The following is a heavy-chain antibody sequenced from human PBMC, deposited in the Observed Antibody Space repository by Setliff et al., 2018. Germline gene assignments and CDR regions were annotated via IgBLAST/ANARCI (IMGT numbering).Heavy chain of an antibody. CDR1: GFTFSSYA. CDR3: ARVSRARITIFGVVTNWFDP. V-gene: IGHV3-30*04. D-gene: IGHD3-3*01. J-gene: IGHJ5*02. CDR2: ISYDGSNK. Sequence: LRLSCAASGFTFSSYAMYWVRQAPGKGLEWVAVISYDGSNKYYADSVKGRFTISRDNSKNTLYLQMNSLRAEDTAVYYCARVSRARITIFGVVTNWFDPWGQGTLVTVSS.